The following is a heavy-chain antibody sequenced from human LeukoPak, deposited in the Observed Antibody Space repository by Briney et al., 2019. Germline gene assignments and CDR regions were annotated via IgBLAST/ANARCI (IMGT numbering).Heavy chain of an antibody. Sequence: SETLSLTCAVSGGSISSGGYSWSWIRQPPGKGLEWIGYIYHSGSTYYNPSLKSRVTISVDRSKNQFSLKLSSVTAADTAVYYCARGYDSSGFPKTTNWFDPWGQGTLVTVSS. CDR3: ARGYDSSGFPKTTNWFDP. V-gene: IGHV4-30-2*01. J-gene: IGHJ5*02. CDR2: IYHSGST. D-gene: IGHD3-22*01. CDR1: GGSISSGGYS.